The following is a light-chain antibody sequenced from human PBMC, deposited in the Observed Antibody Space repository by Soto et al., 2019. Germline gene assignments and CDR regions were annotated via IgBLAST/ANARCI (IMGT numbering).Light chain of an antibody. CDR1: QSISSY. CDR3: QQLTDWPPQWT. J-gene: IGKJ1*01. V-gene: IGKV3-11*01. CDR2: DAS. Sequence: EVVLTQSPDTLSLPPGERATLSCRASQSISSYLAWYQQKPGQAHGLLIYDASSRATGIPARFSGSGSGTDFTLTISSLEPEDFAVYYCQQLTDWPPQWTFGQGTKVDIK.